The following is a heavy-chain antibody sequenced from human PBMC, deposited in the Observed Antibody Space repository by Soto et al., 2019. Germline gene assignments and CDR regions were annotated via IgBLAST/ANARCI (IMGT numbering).Heavy chain of an antibody. J-gene: IGHJ4*02. V-gene: IGHV3-23*01. D-gene: IGHD6-13*01. CDR1: GFTFRNYA. Sequence: GGSLRLSCAASGFTFRNYAMGWVRQAPGKGLEWVSVISGGGNDRFYADSVKGRFTISRDNSRNTLYLHMNSLRAEDPAVHYCATSLFIAATDTEPFDSWGQGALVTVSS. CDR3: ATSLFIAATDTEPFDS. CDR2: ISGGGNDR.